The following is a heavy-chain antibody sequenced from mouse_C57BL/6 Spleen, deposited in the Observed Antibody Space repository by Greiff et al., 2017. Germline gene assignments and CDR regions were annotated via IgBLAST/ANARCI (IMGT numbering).Heavy chain of an antibody. J-gene: IGHJ2*01. CDR3: ARGDYEGVY. CDR1: GFTFSDYG. D-gene: IGHD2-4*01. V-gene: IGHV5-17*01. CDR2: ISSGSSTI. Sequence: VQLKESGGGLVKPGGSLKLSCAASGFTFSDYGMHWVRQAPEKGLEWVAYISSGSSTIYYADTVKGRFTISRDNAKNTLFLQMTSLRSEDTAMYYCARGDYEGVYWGQGTTLTVSS.